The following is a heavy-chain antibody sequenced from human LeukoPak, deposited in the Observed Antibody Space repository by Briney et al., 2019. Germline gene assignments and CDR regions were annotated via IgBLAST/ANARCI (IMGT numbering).Heavy chain of an antibody. CDR1: GGSISSSSYY. CDR3: ARGAYVVVPAAIPPAAEYFQH. J-gene: IGHJ1*01. D-gene: IGHD2-2*02. V-gene: IGHV4-39*07. CDR2: IYYSGST. Sequence: SETLSLTCTVSGGSISSSSYYWGWIRQPPGKGLEWIGSIYYSGSTYYNPSLKSRVTISVDTSKNQFSMKLSSVTAADTAVYYCARGAYVVVPAAIPPAAEYFQHWGQGTLVTVSS.